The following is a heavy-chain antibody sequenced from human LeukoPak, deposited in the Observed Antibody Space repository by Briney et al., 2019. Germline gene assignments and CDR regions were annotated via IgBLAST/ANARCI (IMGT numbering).Heavy chain of an antibody. CDR2: INHSGST. CDR1: GGSFSGYY. D-gene: IGHD3-10*01. J-gene: IGHJ6*02. CDR3: ARDPLLWFGESLYGMDV. V-gene: IGHV4-34*01. Sequence: SETLSLTCAVYGGSFSGYYWSWIRQPPGKGLEWIGEINHSGSTNYNPSLKSRVTISVDTSKNQFSLKLSSVTAADAAVYYCARDPLLWFGESLYGMDVWGQGTTVTVSS.